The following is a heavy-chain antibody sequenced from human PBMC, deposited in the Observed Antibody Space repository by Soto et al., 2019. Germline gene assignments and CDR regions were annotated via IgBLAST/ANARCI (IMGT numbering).Heavy chain of an antibody. Sequence: PGGSLRLSCAAAGFTFSSYGMHWVRQAPGKGLEWVAVISYDGSNKYYADSVKGRFTISRDNSKNTLYLQMNSLRAEDTAVYYCARDQEGYDILTGYYRSPEFYYYYYYMDVWGKGTTVTVSS. CDR2: ISYDGSNK. D-gene: IGHD3-9*01. CDR3: ARDQEGYDILTGYYRSPEFYYYYYYMDV. V-gene: IGHV3-30*03. CDR1: GFTFSSYG. J-gene: IGHJ6*03.